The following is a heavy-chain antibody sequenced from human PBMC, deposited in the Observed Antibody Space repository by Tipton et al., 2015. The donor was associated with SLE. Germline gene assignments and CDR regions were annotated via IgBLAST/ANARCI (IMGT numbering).Heavy chain of an antibody. CDR1: GGSISSYY. Sequence: TLSLTCTVSGGSISSYYWSWIRQPPGKGLEWIGYIYYSGSTNYNPSLKSRVTISVDTSKNQFSLKLSSVTAADTAVYYCARDSSGRYHFDYWGQGTLVTVSS. V-gene: IGHV4-59*01. J-gene: IGHJ4*02. D-gene: IGHD6-19*01. CDR3: ARDSSGRYHFDY. CDR2: IYYSGST.